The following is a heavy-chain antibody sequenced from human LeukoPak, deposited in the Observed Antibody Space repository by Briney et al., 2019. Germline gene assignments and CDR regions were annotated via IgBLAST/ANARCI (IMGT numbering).Heavy chain of an antibody. J-gene: IGHJ4*02. CDR1: GFTFGNYG. Sequence: GRSLRLSCAVSGFTFGNYGMHWVRQAPGKGLEWVAVISYDGSNKYYADSVKGRFTISRDNSKNTLYLQMNSLRAEDTAVYYCAKADGGYCSGGSCCGQSVNYWGQGTLVTVSS. V-gene: IGHV3-30*18. D-gene: IGHD2-15*01. CDR3: AKADGGYCSGGSCCGQSVNY. CDR2: ISYDGSNK.